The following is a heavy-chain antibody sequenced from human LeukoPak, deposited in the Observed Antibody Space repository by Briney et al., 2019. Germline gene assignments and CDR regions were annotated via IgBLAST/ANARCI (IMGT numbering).Heavy chain of an antibody. CDR1: GFTSSDAW. J-gene: IGHJ4*02. Sequence: KTGGSLRLSCVGSGFTSSDAWISWVRQAPGKGLEWVGRIKSKIDGGTIDYAAPVKGRFTISRDDSRNTLYLQMNSLKTEDTAVYYCTTRRQDGCWGQGTLVTVS. CDR2: IKSKIDGGTI. V-gene: IGHV3-15*01. D-gene: IGHD6-25*01. CDR3: TTRRQDGC.